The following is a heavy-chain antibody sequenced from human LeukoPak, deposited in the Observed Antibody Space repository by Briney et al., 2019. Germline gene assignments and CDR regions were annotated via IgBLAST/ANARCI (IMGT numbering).Heavy chain of an antibody. Sequence: GGSLRLSCAASGFTFSSYWMSWVRQAPGKGLEWVANIKQDGSEKYYVDSVKGRFTISRDNAKNSLYLQMNSLRAEDTAVYYCARDLTSGPGSNWFDPWGQGTLVTVSS. J-gene: IGHJ5*02. CDR1: GFTFSSYW. CDR2: IKQDGSEK. D-gene: IGHD3-9*01. V-gene: IGHV3-7*01. CDR3: ARDLTSGPGSNWFDP.